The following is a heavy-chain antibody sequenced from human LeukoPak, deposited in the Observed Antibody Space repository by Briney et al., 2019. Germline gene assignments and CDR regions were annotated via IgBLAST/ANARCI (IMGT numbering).Heavy chain of an antibody. J-gene: IGHJ4*02. Sequence: SETLSLTCTVSGGSISSYYWGWIRQPPGKGLEYIGYIYNGGAPNYNPSLKSRVTISVDTSKNQFSLKLSSVTAADTAVYYCARGTKLRLGDLFTRTITPLEYWGQGTLVTVSS. CDR1: GGSISSYY. V-gene: IGHV4-59*12. CDR2: IYNGGAP. D-gene: IGHD3-16*01. CDR3: ARGTKLRLGDLFTRTITPLEY.